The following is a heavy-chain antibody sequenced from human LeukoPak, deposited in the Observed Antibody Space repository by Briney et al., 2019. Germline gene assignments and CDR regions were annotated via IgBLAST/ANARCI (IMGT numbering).Heavy chain of an antibody. J-gene: IGHJ6*03. D-gene: IGHD2/OR15-2a*01. CDR2: IFYSGST. V-gene: IGHV4-39*07. CDR3: ARVIQYLYYMDV. CDR1: GGSISSSSYF. Sequence: SETLSLTCTVSGGSISSSSYFWGWIRQPPGRGLEWIGSIFYSGSTYYNPSLKSRVSISLDTSKNQFSLQLSSVTAADTAVYYCARVIQYLYYMDVWGKGTTVTVSS.